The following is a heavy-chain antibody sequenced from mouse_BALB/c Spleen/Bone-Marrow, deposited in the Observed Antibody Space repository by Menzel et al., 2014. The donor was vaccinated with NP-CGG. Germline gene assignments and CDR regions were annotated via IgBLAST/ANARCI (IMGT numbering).Heavy chain of an antibody. J-gene: IGHJ2*01. D-gene: IGHD3-2*02. Sequence: EVNVVESGGDLVKPGGSLKLSCVASGFTFSSYGMSWVRQTPDKRLEWVATISSGGSSTYYPASVKERFTISRDSAKSTLYLQMSSLNSEDTAMYYCTRRPLQANSYFDCWGQGTTLTVSS. CDR3: TRRPLQANSYFDC. V-gene: IGHV5-6*02. CDR2: ISSGGSST. CDR1: GFTFSSYG.